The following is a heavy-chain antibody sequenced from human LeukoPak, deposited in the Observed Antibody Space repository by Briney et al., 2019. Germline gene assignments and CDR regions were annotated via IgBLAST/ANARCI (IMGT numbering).Heavy chain of an antibody. J-gene: IGHJ6*03. CDR1: GYTFTSYY. V-gene: IGHV1-46*01. CDR3: ARDRYCSSTSCYRTYYYYMDV. D-gene: IGHD2-2*01. Sequence: GASVKVSCKASGYTFTSYYMHWVRQAPGQGLEWMGIINPSGGSTSYAQKFQGRVTMTRDMSTSTVYMELSSLRSEDTAVYYCARDRYCSSTSCYRTYYYYMDVWGKGTTVTVSS. CDR2: INPSGGST.